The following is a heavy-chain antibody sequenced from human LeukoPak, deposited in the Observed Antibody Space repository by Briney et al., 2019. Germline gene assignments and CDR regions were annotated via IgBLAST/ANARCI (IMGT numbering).Heavy chain of an antibody. CDR2: IYSGGST. Sequence: GGSLRLSCAASGFTVSSNYMSWVRQAPGKGLEWVSVIYSGGSTYYADSVKGRFTISRDNSKNTLYLQMNSLRAEDTAVYYCARDLRYGVTGMDVWGQGTTVTVSS. CDR3: ARDLRYGVTGMDV. D-gene: IGHD4-17*01. V-gene: IGHV3-66*01. CDR1: GFTVSSNY. J-gene: IGHJ6*02.